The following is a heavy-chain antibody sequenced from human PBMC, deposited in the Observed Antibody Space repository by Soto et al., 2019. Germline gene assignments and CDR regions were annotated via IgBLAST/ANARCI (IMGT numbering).Heavy chain of an antibody. CDR2: INPSGGST. Sequence: GASVKVSCKASGYTFTSYYMHWVRQAPGQGLEWMGIINPSGGSTSYAQKFQGRVTMTRDTSTSTVYMELSSLRSEDTAVYYCARAMVVPASISPNYYYYGMDVWGQGTTVTVSS. CDR1: GYTFTSYY. J-gene: IGHJ6*01. CDR3: ARAMVVPASISPNYYYYGMDV. D-gene: IGHD2-2*02. V-gene: IGHV1-46*01.